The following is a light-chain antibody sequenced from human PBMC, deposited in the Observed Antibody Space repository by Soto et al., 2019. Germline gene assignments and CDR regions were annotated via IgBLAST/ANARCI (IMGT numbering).Light chain of an antibody. CDR2: EVS. V-gene: IGLV2-8*01. Sequence: QSALTQPASVSGSPGQSITISCTGTSSDVGNYNYVSWYQQYPGKAPKLMIYEVSKRPSGVPDRFSGSKSGNTASLTVSGLRAEDEADYYCSSHAGSINVAFGGGTQLTVL. J-gene: IGLJ3*02. CDR1: SSDVGNYNY. CDR3: SSHAGSINVA.